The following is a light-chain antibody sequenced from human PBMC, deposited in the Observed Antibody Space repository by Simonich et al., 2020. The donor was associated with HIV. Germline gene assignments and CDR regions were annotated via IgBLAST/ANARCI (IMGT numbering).Light chain of an antibody. CDR2: LNSDGSP. CDR3: QTWGSGIHV. CDR1: SGPNNYA. J-gene: IGLJ3*02. Sequence: QLVLTQSPSASASLGASVKLTCTLSSGPNNYAIAWHQQQPEKGPRYLMKLNSDGSPSKGAGIPDRFSGSSSGAERYLTISSLQSEDEADYYCQTWGSGIHVFGGGTKLTVL. V-gene: IGLV4-69*01.